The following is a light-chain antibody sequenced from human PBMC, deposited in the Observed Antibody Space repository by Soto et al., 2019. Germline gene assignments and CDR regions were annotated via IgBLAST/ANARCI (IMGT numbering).Light chain of an antibody. J-gene: IGKJ3*01. CDR3: QQYNSWPFT. Sequence: EMVMTQSPATLSVSPRERATLSCRASQSVTSNLAWYQQKPGQAPRLLIYGASTRATGIPARFSGSGSGTEFTLTISSLQSGESAVYYCQQYNSWPFTFGPGTKVDIK. V-gene: IGKV3-15*01. CDR1: QSVTSN. CDR2: GAS.